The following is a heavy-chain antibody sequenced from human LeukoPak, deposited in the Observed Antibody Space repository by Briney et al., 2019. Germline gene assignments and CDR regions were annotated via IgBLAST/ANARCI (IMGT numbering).Heavy chain of an antibody. J-gene: IGHJ4*02. CDR1: GGSFSGYY. CDR3: ARGLGRRQVDY. Sequence: SETLSLTCAVYGGSFSGYYWSRIRQPPGKGLEWIGEINHSGSTNYNPALKSRVTISVDTSKNQFSLKLSSVTAADTAVYYCARGLGRRQVDYWGQGTLVTVSS. V-gene: IGHV4-34*01. CDR2: INHSGST.